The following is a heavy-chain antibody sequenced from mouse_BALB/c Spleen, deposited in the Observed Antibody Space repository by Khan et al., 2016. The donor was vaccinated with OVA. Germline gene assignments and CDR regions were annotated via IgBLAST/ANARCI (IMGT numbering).Heavy chain of an antibody. CDR3: ARAGYGGFAY. Sequence: EVELVESGGDLVKPGGSLKLSCAASGFTFSDYYMYWVRQTPEKRLEWVATISDGGSYTYYPDSVKGRFTISRDNAKNNLYLQMSSLKSEDTAMYYCARAGYGGFAYWGQGTLVTVSA. CDR1: GFTFSDYY. D-gene: IGHD1-1*02. V-gene: IGHV5-4*02. J-gene: IGHJ3*01. CDR2: ISDGGSYT.